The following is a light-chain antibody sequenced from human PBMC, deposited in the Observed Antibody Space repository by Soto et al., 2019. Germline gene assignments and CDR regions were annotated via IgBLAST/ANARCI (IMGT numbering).Light chain of an antibody. J-gene: IGLJ1*01. Sequence: QSALTQPPSASGSPGQSVTISCTGTSSDVGGYNYVSWYQQHPGKAAKLMFYEVSKRPSGVPDRFSGSKSGNTASLTVSGLQAEDEADYYCSSYAGSNNPYVFGTGTKLTVL. CDR3: SSYAGSNNPYV. V-gene: IGLV2-8*01. CDR2: EVS. CDR1: SSDVGGYNY.